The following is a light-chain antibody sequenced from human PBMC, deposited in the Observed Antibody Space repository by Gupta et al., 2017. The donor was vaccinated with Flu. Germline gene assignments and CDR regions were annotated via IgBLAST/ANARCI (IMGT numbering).Light chain of an antibody. CDR3: MQSLQGLT. V-gene: IGKV2-28*01. Sequence: EIVMTQYPLSLPVAPGESASMSCRSSQSLLKSNGSNYLDWYLQRPGRSPQLLIYLSSQRASGVPDRFSGSGSGTDFTLKSSRVEAEDVGVYYCMQSLQGLTFGGGTKMEIK. J-gene: IGKJ4*01. CDR1: QSLLKSNGSNY. CDR2: LSS.